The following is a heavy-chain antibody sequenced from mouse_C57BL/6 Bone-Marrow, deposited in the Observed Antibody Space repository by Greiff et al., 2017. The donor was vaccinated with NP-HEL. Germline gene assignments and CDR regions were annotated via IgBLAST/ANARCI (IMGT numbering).Heavy chain of an antibody. CDR3: AREEIWDYFDY. V-gene: IGHV1-26*01. Sequence: EVQLQQSGPELVKPGASVKISCKASGYTFTDYYMNWVKQSHGKSLEWIGDINPNNGGTSYNQKFKGKATLTVDKSSSTAYMELRSLTSEDSAVYYCAREEIWDYFDYWGQGTTLTVSS. J-gene: IGHJ2*01. CDR1: GYTFTDYY. CDR2: INPNNGGT. D-gene: IGHD1-1*02.